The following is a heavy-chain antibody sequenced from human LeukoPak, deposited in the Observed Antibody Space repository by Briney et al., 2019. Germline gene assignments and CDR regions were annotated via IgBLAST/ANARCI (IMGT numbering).Heavy chain of an antibody. CDR3: AKGSDTAMVSLDY. V-gene: IGHV3-30*02. Sequence: GGPLRLSCAASGFTFSSYGMHWVRQAPGKGLEWVAFIRYDGSNKYYADSVKGRFTISRDNSKNTLYLQMNSLRAEDTAVYYCAKGSDTAMVSLDYWGQGTLVTVSS. J-gene: IGHJ4*02. CDR1: GFTFSSYG. CDR2: IRYDGSNK. D-gene: IGHD5-18*01.